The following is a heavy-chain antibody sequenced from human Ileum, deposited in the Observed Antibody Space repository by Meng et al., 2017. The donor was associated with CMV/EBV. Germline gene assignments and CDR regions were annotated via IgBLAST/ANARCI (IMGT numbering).Heavy chain of an antibody. Sequence: ASVKVFCKASGYTFTSYDINWVRQAPGQGLEWMGWINPNSGGTNYAQKFQGRVTMTRDTSINTAYMELNNLRSDDTAVYYCARDGRFCSSTSCYSWWFDPWGQGTLVTVSS. J-gene: IGHJ5*02. CDR1: GYTFTSYD. CDR2: INPNSGGT. CDR3: ARDGRFCSSTSCYSWWFDP. V-gene: IGHV1-2*02. D-gene: IGHD2-2*02.